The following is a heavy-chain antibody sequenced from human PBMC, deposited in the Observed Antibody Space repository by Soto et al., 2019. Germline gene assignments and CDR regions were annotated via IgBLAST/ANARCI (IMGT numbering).Heavy chain of an antibody. CDR3: ARRLYGDYDY. Sequence: GASVKVSCKASGYSFTTSGMTWVRQAPGQGLEWMGWISTYNGNTNYAQKLQDRVTLTTDTSTSTAYMELRSLRSDDTAIYYCARRLYGDYDYWGQGTLVTVYS. CDR2: ISTYNGNT. V-gene: IGHV1-18*01. CDR1: GYSFTTSG. D-gene: IGHD4-17*01. J-gene: IGHJ4*02.